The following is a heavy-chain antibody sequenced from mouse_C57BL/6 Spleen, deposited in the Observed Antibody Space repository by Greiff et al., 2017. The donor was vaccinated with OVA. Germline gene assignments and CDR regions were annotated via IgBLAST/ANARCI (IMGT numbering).Heavy chain of an antibody. CDR1: GFSLTSYG. CDR2: IWRGGST. Sequence: QVQLKESGPGLVQPSQSLSITCTVSGFSLTSYGVHWVRQSPGKGLEWLGVIWRGGSTDYNAAFMSRLSITKDNSKSQVFFKMNSLQADDTAIYYCAKTRGYDYDESAMDYWGQGTSVTVSS. J-gene: IGHJ4*01. D-gene: IGHD2-4*01. V-gene: IGHV2-5*01. CDR3: AKTRGYDYDESAMDY.